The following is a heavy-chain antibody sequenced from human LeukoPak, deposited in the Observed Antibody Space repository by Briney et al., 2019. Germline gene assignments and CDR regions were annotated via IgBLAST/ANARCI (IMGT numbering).Heavy chain of an antibody. CDR1: GGSISSYY. CDR2: IYYSGST. CDR3: ATSYYYGSGSFDP. Sequence: SETLSLTCTVSGGSISSYYWSWIRQPPGKGLEWIGYIYYSGSTNYNPSLKSRVTISVDTSKNQFSLKLSSVTAADTAVYYCATSYYYGSGSFDPWGKGTLVTVSS. D-gene: IGHD3-10*01. J-gene: IGHJ5*02. V-gene: IGHV4-59*01.